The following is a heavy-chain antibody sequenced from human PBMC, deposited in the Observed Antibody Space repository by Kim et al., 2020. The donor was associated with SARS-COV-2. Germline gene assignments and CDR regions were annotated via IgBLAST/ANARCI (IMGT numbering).Heavy chain of an antibody. J-gene: IGHJ6*02. V-gene: IGHV3-9*01. Sequence: SVKGRFTISRDNAKNSLYLQMNSLRAEDTALYYCAKDISPHYYYYYGMDVWGQGTTVTVSS. CDR3: AKDISPHYYYYYGMDV.